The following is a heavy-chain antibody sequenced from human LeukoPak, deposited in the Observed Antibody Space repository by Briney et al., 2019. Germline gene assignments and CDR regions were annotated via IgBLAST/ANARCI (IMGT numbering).Heavy chain of an antibody. CDR3: ASGRITIFGVVDY. J-gene: IGHJ4*02. V-gene: IGHV4-59*01. CDR2: IYYSGST. Sequence: SETLSLTCTVSGGSISSYYWSWIRQPPGKGLEWIGYIYYSGSTNYNPSLKSRVTISVDTSENQFSLKLSSVTAADTAVYYCASGRITIFGVVDYWGQGTLVTVSS. D-gene: IGHD3-3*01. CDR1: GGSISSYY.